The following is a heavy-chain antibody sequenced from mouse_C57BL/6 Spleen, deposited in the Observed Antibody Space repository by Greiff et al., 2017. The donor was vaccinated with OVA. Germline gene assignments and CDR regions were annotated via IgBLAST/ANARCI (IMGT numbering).Heavy chain of an antibody. V-gene: IGHV1-39*01. CDR3: ARLFYGSSSYWYFDV. D-gene: IGHD1-1*01. J-gene: IGHJ1*03. Sequence: VHVKQSGPELVKPGASVKISCKASGYSFTDYNMNWVKQSNGKSLEWIGVINPNYGTTSYNQKFKGKATLTVDQSSSTAYMQPNSLTSEDSAVYYCARLFYGSSSYWYFDVWGTGTTVTVSS. CDR1: GYSFTDYN. CDR2: INPNYGTT.